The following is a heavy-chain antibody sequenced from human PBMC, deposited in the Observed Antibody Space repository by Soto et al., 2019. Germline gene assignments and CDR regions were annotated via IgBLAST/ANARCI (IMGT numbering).Heavy chain of an antibody. CDR3: ARPSSTLHYDILH. CDR1: GGSISSTGYY. Sequence: QLQLQESGPGLVKPSETLSLTCTVSGGSISSTGYYWGWIRQPPGKGLEWIGSIYYSGISYYNPSLKSRVTISVDTSKNQFSLKLSSVTAADTAVYYCARPSSTLHYDILHWGQGTLVTVSS. J-gene: IGHJ4*02. CDR2: IYYSGIS. D-gene: IGHD3-9*01. V-gene: IGHV4-39*01.